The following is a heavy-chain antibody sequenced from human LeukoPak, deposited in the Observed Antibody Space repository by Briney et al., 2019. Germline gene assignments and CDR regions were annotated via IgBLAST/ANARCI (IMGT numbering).Heavy chain of an antibody. J-gene: IGHJ6*03. D-gene: IGHD2-21*01. V-gene: IGHV3-21*04. CDR3: AAISSYYYMDV. Sequence: GGSLRLSCAASGFTFSSYEMNWVRQAPGKGLEWVSSISGSSSYIYYADSVKGRFSISRDNAKNSLYLQMNSLRAEDTAVYYCAAISSYYYMDVWGKGTTVTISS. CDR2: ISGSSSYI. CDR1: GFTFSSYE.